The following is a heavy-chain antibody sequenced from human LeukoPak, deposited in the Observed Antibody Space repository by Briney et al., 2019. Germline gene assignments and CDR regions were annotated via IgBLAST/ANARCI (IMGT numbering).Heavy chain of an antibody. D-gene: IGHD3-10*01. V-gene: IGHV1-69*06. CDR2: IIPIFGTA. Sequence: GSSVKVSCKASGGTFSSYAISWVRQALGQGLEWMGGIIPIFGTANYAQKFQGRVTITADKSTSTAYMELSSLRSEDTAVYYCARLGSGSFNYYYYGMDVWGKGTTVTVSS. CDR3: ARLGSGSFNYYYYGMDV. J-gene: IGHJ6*04. CDR1: GGTFSSYA.